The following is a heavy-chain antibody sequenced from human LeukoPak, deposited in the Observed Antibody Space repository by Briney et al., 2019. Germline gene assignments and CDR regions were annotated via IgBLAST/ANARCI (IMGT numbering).Heavy chain of an antibody. V-gene: IGHV3-30*18. Sequence: PGRSLRLSCAAPGFTFSSYAMHWVRQAPGKGLEWVAVISYDGSNKYYADSVKGRFTISRDNSKNTLYLQMNSLRAEDTAVYYCAKGPGRIYCSGGSCYLDYWGQGTLVTVSS. J-gene: IGHJ4*02. D-gene: IGHD2-15*01. CDR3: AKGPGRIYCSGGSCYLDY. CDR1: GFTFSSYA. CDR2: ISYDGSNK.